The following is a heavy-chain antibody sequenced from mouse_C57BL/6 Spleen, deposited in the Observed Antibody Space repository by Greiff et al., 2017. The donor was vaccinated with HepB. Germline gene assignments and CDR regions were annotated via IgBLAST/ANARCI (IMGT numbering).Heavy chain of an antibody. Sequence: VQLKESGPELVKPGASVKIPCKASGYTFTDYNMDWVKQSHGKSLEWIGDINPNNGGTIYNQKFKGKATLTVDKSSSTAYMELRSLTSEDTAVYYCARLSSGYEELAYWGQGTLVTVAA. V-gene: IGHV1-18*01. J-gene: IGHJ3*01. CDR3: ARLSSGYEELAY. D-gene: IGHD3-2*02. CDR2: INPNNGGT. CDR1: GYTFTDYN.